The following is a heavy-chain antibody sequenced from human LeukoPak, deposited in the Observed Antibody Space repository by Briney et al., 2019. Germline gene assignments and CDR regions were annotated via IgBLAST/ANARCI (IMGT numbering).Heavy chain of an antibody. V-gene: IGHV3-21*01. CDR3: ARGEGGWQEGAVDY. Sequence: GGSLRLSCAASGFTFSSYSLNWVRQAPGKGLEWVSSISSSSSYIYYADSVKGRFTISRDNAKNSLYLQMNSLRAEDTAVYYCARGEGGWQEGAVDYWGQGTLVTVSS. J-gene: IGHJ4*02. CDR2: ISSSSSYI. CDR1: GFTFSSYS. D-gene: IGHD6-19*01.